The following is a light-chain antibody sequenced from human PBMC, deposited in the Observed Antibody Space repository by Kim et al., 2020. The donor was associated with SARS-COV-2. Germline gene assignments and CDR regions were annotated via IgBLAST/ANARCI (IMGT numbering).Light chain of an antibody. CDR2: YDS. CDR3: QVWDSSSDHRV. J-gene: IGLJ3*02. V-gene: IGLV3-21*04. CDR1: NIGSKS. Sequence: APGKKARITCGGNNIGSKSVHWYQQKPGQAPVLVIYYDSDRPSGIPERFSGSNSGNTATLTISRVEAGDEADYHCQVWDSSSDHRVFGGGTQLTVL.